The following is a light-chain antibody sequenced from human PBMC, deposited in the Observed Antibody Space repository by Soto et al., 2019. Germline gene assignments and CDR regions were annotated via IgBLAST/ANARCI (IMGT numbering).Light chain of an antibody. CDR3: QQYERYPMT. V-gene: IGKV1-5*03. CDR1: QSISSW. Sequence: DSQMTQYPSTLSASVGDRVTITCRASQSISSWLAWYQQKPGKAPKLLITKASTLQSGVPPRFSGSGYGTEFTLTISSLQPDDFATYYCQQYERYPMTFGGGTQVDIK. J-gene: IGKJ4*01. CDR2: KAS.